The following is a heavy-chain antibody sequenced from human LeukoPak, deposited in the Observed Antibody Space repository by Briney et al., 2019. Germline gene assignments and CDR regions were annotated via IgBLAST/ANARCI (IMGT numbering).Heavy chain of an antibody. J-gene: IGHJ3*02. CDR1: GYTFTGYY. Sequence: GASVKVSCKASGYTFTGYYMHWVRQAPGQGLEWMGWINPNSGGTNYAQKFQGRVTMTRDTSISTAYMELSRLRSDDTAVYYCARVGIRSGSYWGGAFDIWGQGTMVTVS. CDR2: INPNSGGT. CDR3: ARVGIRSGSYWGGAFDI. D-gene: IGHD1-26*01. V-gene: IGHV1-2*02.